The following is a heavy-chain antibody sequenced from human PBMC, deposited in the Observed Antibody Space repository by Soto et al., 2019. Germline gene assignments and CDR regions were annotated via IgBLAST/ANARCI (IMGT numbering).Heavy chain of an antibody. V-gene: IGHV3-33*01. CDR2: IWYDGSNK. CDR1: GFTFSSYG. Sequence: QVQVVESGGGVVQPGRSLRLSCAASGFTFSSYGMHWVRQAPGKGLEWVAVIWYDGSNKYYADSVKGRFTISRDNSKNTLYLQMNSLRAEDTAMYYCARGPHQYGSGWWGFDYWGQGTLVTVSS. J-gene: IGHJ4*02. CDR3: ARGPHQYGSGWWGFDY. D-gene: IGHD6-19*01.